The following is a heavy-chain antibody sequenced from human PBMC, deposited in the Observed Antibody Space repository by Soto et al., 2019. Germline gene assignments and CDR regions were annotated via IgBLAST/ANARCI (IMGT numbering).Heavy chain of an antibody. CDR1: GFTFSSYW. CDR2: IKQDGSEK. Sequence: EVQLVESGGGLVQPGGSLRLSCAASGFTFSSYWMSWVRQAPGKGLEWVANIKQDGSEKYYVDSVKGRFTISRDNAKNSLYLQMNSLRAEHTAVYYCASRDITMVRGVYYYYGMDVWGQGTTVTVSS. D-gene: IGHD3-10*01. J-gene: IGHJ6*02. V-gene: IGHV3-7*05. CDR3: ASRDITMVRGVYYYYGMDV.